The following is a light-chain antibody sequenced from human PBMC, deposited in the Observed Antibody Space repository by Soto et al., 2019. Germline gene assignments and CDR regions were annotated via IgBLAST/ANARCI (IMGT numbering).Light chain of an antibody. CDR1: QTVSSY. CDR3: QQRSNWPREIT. J-gene: IGKJ5*01. V-gene: IGKV3-11*01. Sequence: EIVLTQSPVTPSLSPGERATLSCRAGQTVSSYLAWYQQKPGQAPRLLIYDASNRATGIPARFSGSGSGTDFTLTISSLEPEDFAVYYCQQRSNWPREITFGQGTRLEIK. CDR2: DAS.